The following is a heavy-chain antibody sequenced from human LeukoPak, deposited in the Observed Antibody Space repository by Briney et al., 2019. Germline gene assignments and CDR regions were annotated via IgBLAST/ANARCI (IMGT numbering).Heavy chain of an antibody. CDR1: GGSISSSNW. CDR2: IYHSGST. D-gene: IGHD3-22*01. Sequence: PSGTLSLTCAVSGGSISSSNWWSWVRPPPGKGLEWIGEIYHSGSTYYNPSLKSRVTISVDTSKNQFSLKLSSVTAADTAVYYCARGDLPAGVVIVVDSWFDPWGQGTLVTVSS. CDR3: ARGDLPAGVVIVVDSWFDP. V-gene: IGHV4-4*02. J-gene: IGHJ5*02.